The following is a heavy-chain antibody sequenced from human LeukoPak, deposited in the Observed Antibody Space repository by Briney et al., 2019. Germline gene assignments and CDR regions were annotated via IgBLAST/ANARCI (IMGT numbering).Heavy chain of an antibody. Sequence: SETLSLTCTVSGASVSNYYWSWIRQPAGKGLEWIGRISTSGSTNYNPSLKSRVTMSVDTSKNQFSLKLSSVTAADTALYYCARGIWEMATIPYWYFDIWGRGTLVTVSS. J-gene: IGHJ2*01. V-gene: IGHV4-4*07. D-gene: IGHD5-24*01. CDR1: GASVSNYY. CDR2: ISTSGST. CDR3: ARGIWEMATIPYWYFDI.